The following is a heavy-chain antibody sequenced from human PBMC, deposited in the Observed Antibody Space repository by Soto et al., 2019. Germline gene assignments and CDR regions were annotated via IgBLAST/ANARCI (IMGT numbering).Heavy chain of an antibody. CDR3: AKHLSDRYYYYYAMDV. Sequence: GGSLRLSCAASGFTFSNYAMSWVRQAPGKGLEWVSAISGSGGSTCYADSVKGRFTISRDNSKNTLYLQMNSLRAEDTAVYYCAKHLSDRYYYYYAMDVWGQGTTVTVSS. J-gene: IGHJ6*02. D-gene: IGHD2-21*02. CDR2: ISGSGGST. CDR1: GFTFSNYA. V-gene: IGHV3-23*01.